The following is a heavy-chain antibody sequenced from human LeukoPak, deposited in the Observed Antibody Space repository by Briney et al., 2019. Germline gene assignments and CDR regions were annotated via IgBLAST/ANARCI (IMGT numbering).Heavy chain of an antibody. J-gene: IGHJ5*02. Sequence: ASVKVSCKASGYTFTSYHMHWVRQAPGQGLEWMGIINPSGGSTSYAQKFQGRVTMTRDTSTSTVYMELSSLRSEDTAVYYCARDLGNATVRGVIIHTYNWFDPWGQGTLVTVSS. D-gene: IGHD3-10*01. CDR3: ARDLGNATVRGVIIHTYNWFDP. CDR1: GYTFTSYH. CDR2: INPSGGST. V-gene: IGHV1-46*01.